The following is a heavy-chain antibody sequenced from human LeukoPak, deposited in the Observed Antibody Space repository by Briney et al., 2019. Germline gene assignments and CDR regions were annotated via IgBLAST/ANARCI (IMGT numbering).Heavy chain of an antibody. CDR1: GFTFSNYG. Sequence: GSLRLSCAASGFTFSNYGMDWVRQAPGKGLEWVAYIRYDGSNKNYADSVKGRFTISRDNSKNTLYLQMSSLRAEDTAVYYCAKVVTGYCSTTSCPFDSWGQGTLVTVSS. CDR2: IRYDGSNK. CDR3: AKVVTGYCSTTSCPFDS. D-gene: IGHD2-2*01. V-gene: IGHV3-30*02. J-gene: IGHJ4*02.